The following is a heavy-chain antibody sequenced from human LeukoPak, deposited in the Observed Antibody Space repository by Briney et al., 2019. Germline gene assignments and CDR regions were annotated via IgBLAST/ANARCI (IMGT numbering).Heavy chain of an antibody. Sequence: GGSLRLSCAASGFTFSSYSTNWVRQAPGKGLEWVSSISSSSSYIYYADSVKGRFTISRDNAKNSLYLQMNSLRAEDTAVYYCARDSLAAAGSSDYWGQGTLVTVSS. CDR3: ARDSLAAAGSSDY. J-gene: IGHJ4*02. D-gene: IGHD6-13*01. CDR1: GFTFSSYS. V-gene: IGHV3-21*01. CDR2: ISSSSSYI.